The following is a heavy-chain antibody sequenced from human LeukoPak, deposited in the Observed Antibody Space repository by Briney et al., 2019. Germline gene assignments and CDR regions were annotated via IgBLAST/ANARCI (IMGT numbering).Heavy chain of an antibody. CDR2: IIPIFGTA. CDR3: AREIAAAGHFDY. V-gene: IGHV1-69*13. Sequence: ASVKVSCKASGGTFSSYAISWVRQAPGQGLEWMGGIIPIFGTANYAQKFQGRVTITADESTSTAYMELRSLRSDDTAVYYCAREIAAAGHFDYWGQGTLVTVSS. CDR1: GGTFSSYA. D-gene: IGHD6-13*01. J-gene: IGHJ4*02.